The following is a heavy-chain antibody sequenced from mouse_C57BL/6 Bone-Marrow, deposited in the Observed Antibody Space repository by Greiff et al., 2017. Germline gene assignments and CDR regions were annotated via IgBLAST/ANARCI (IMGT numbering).Heavy chain of an antibody. CDR3: ARWKTTNWYFDV. J-gene: IGHJ1*03. D-gene: IGHD1-1*01. CDR1: GYTFTDYN. CDR2: INPNNGGT. V-gene: IGHV1-18*01. Sequence: VQLQQSGPELVKPGASVKIPCKASGYTFTDYNMDWVKQSHGKSLEWIGDINPNNGGTIYNQKFKGKATLTVDKSSSTAYMELRSLTSEDTAVYYCARWKTTNWYFDVWGTGTTVTVSS.